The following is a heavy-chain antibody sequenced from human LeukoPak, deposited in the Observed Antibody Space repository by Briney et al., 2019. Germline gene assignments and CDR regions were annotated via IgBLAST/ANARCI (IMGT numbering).Heavy chain of an antibody. CDR3: AREDTSMEGGFDS. Sequence: ASVKVSCKASGYTFCNYYMHWVRQAPGQGLEWMGIINPSGSSTTYAQSFQGRLTLTRDMSANTLYMELSSLRSEDTAVYYCAREDTSMEGGFDSWGQGTLVTVSS. CDR2: INPSGSST. D-gene: IGHD2/OR15-2a*01. J-gene: IGHJ4*02. CDR1: GYTFCNYY. V-gene: IGHV1-46*01.